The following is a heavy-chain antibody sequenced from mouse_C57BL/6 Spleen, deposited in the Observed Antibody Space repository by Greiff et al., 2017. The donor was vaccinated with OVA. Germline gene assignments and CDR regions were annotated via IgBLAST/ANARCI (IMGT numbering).Heavy chain of an antibody. J-gene: IGHJ4*01. CDR3: ASRYYGRAMDY. Sequence: VQLQQPGAELVKPGASVKLSCKASGYTFTSYWMQWVKQRPGPGLEWIGEIDPSDSYTNYNQKFKGKATLTVDTSSSTAYMQLSSLTSEDSAVYYCASRYYGRAMDYWGQGTSVTVSS. D-gene: IGHD1-1*01. CDR2: IDPSDSYT. CDR1: GYTFTSYW. V-gene: IGHV1-50*01.